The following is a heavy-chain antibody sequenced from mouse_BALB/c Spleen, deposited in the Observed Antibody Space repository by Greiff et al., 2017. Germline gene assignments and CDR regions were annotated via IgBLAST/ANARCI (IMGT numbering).Heavy chain of an antibody. CDR1: GYSITSDYA. CDR2: ISYSGST. J-gene: IGHJ4*01. D-gene: IGHD2-1*01. CDR3: AKNPTDGNYAMDY. V-gene: IGHV3-2*02. Sequence: EVQLQQSGPGLVKPSQSLSLTCTVTGYSITSDYAWTWIRQLPGNQLGLMGYISYSGSTSYNPSLKSRTSITRDTSKNPFFLQLNTVTTEDTATYYCAKNPTDGNYAMDYWGQGTSVTVSS.